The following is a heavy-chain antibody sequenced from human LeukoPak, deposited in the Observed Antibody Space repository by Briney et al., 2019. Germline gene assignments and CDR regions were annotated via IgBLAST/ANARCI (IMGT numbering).Heavy chain of an antibody. CDR3: VRGLRGPDY. CDR2: INNDGSDT. J-gene: IGHJ4*02. D-gene: IGHD3-16*01. CDR1: GFTFSNYW. V-gene: IGHV3-74*01. Sequence: GGFLRLSCAASGFTFSNYWMHWVRQAPGKGLVWVSRINNDGSDTVYVDSVEGRFTVSRDNAENTLYLQMNSLRVEDTAVYYCVRGLRGPDYWGQGSLVTVSS.